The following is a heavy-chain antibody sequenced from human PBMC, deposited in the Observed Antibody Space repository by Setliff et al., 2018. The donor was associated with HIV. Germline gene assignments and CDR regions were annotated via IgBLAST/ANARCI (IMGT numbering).Heavy chain of an antibody. D-gene: IGHD3-22*01. J-gene: IGHJ4*02. CDR1: GFTFSNYA. CDR2: IRSKPYGGTT. Sequence: GGSLRLSCGASGFTFSNYAMSWVRQAPGKGLEWVGFIRSKPYGGTTEYAASVKGRFTISRDDFKSIAYLQMNSLKIEDTAVYYCTRDTYYDSSGYWGPGTLVTVSS. CDR3: TRDTYYDSSGY. V-gene: IGHV3-49*04.